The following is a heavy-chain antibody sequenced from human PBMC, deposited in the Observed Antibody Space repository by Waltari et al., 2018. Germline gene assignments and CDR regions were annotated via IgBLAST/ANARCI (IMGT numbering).Heavy chain of an antibody. CDR1: GYTFTSYA. J-gene: IGHJ4*02. CDR3: ARDGSSSWYSGFDY. D-gene: IGHD6-13*01. Sequence: QVQLVQSGAEVKKPGASVKVSCKASGYTFTSYAMHWVRQAPGQRLEWMGWINAGNGKTKYSQKFQGRVTITRDPSASTAYMGLSSLRSEDTAVYYCARDGSSSWYSGFDYWGQGTLVTVSS. V-gene: IGHV1-3*01. CDR2: INAGNGKT.